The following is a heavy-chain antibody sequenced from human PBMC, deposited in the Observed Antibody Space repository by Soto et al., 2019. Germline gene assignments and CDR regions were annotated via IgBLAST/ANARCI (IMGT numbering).Heavy chain of an antibody. J-gene: IGHJ4*02. D-gene: IGHD1-26*01. V-gene: IGHV4-30-4*01. CDR1: GGSIRNGDYY. CDR3: VTVNLVGAAYYFDY. CDR2: VYYSGTT. Sequence: QVQLQEWGPGLVKPSQTLSLTCTVSGGSIRNGDYYWGWIRQPPGKGLEWIVYVYYSGTTDSHPSLKSPVTMTVDTSENEFSLRLRSVTAADTAVYYCVTVNLVGAAYYFDYWGPGTLVTVSS.